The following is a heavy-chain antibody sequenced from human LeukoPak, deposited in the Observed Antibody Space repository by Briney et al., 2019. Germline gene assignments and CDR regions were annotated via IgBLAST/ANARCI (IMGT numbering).Heavy chain of an antibody. J-gene: IGHJ4*02. Sequence: GGSLRLSCAASGFTFSNYEMNWVRQAPGKGLEWVSYITSSSDAIHYADSVKGRFTISRDNAKNSLYLRMNSLRAEDTAVYYCARDSGYYDILTGYYRHFDYWGQGTLVTVSS. CDR1: GFTFSNYE. CDR3: ARDSGYYDILTGYYRHFDY. V-gene: IGHV3-48*03. CDR2: ITSSSDAI. D-gene: IGHD3-9*01.